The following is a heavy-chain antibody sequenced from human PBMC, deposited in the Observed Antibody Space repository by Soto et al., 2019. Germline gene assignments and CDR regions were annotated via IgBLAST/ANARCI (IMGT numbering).Heavy chain of an antibody. CDR2: IYPGDSDT. CDR1: GYSFTSYW. D-gene: IGHD2-15*01. V-gene: IGHV5-51*01. Sequence: GESLKISCKGSGYSFTSYWIGWVRQMPGKGLEWMGIIYPGDSDTRYSPSLQGQVTISADKSISTAYLQWSSLKASDTAMYYCARSGYCSGGSCYRTFDYWGQGTLVTVSS. J-gene: IGHJ4*02. CDR3: ARSGYCSGGSCYRTFDY.